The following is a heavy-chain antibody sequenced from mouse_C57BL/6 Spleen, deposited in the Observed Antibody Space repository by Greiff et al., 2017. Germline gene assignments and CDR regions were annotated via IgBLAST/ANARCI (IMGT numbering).Heavy chain of an antibody. V-gene: IGHV1-54*01. Sequence: VQLQESGAELVRPGTSVKVSCKASGYAFTNYLIEWVKQRPGQGLEWIGVINPGSGGTNYNEKFKGKATLTADKSSSTAYMQLSSLTSEDSAVYFCARGITTVVATDYWGQGTTLTVSS. J-gene: IGHJ2*01. D-gene: IGHD1-1*01. CDR2: INPGSGGT. CDR3: ARGITTVVATDY. CDR1: GYAFTNYL.